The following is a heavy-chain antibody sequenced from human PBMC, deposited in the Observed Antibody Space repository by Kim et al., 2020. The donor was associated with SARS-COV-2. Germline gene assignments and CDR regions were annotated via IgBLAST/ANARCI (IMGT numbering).Heavy chain of an antibody. J-gene: IGHJ6*02. CDR1: GYTLTELS. D-gene: IGHD4-17*01. CDR3: ATQLDYRYGMDV. CDR2: FDPEDGET. V-gene: IGHV1-24*01. Sequence: ASVKVSCKVSGYTLTELSMHWVRQAPGKGLEWMGGFDPEDGETIYAQKFQGRVTMTEDTSTDTAYMELSSLRSEDTAVYYCATQLDYRYGMDVWGQGTTVTVSS.